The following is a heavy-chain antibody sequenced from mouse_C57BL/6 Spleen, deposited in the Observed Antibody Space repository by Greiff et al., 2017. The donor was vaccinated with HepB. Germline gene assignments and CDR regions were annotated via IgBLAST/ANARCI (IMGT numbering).Heavy chain of an antibody. D-gene: IGHD2-3*01. CDR2: IYPGDGDT. CDR3: ARALYDGYPYFDY. CDR1: GYAFSSSW. Sequence: VQLKQSGPELVKPGASVKISCKASGYAFSSSWMNWVKQRPGKGLEWIGRIYPGDGDTNYNGKFKGKATLTADKSSSTAYMQLSSLTSEDSAVYFCARALYDGYPYFDYWGQGTTLTVSS. V-gene: IGHV1-82*01. J-gene: IGHJ2*01.